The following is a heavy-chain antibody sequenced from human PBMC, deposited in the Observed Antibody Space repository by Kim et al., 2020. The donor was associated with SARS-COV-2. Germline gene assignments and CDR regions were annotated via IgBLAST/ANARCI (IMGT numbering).Heavy chain of an antibody. D-gene: IGHD3-16*02. CDR3: AREAYDYVWGSYRPWAPLDYYYGMDV. V-gene: IGHV3-21*01. Sequence: GGSLRLSCAASGFTFSSYSMNWVRQAPGKGLEWVSSISSSSSYIYYADSVKGRFTISRDNAKNSLYLQMNSLRAEDTAVYYCAREAYDYVWGSYRPWAPLDYYYGMDVWGQGTTVTVSS. CDR2: ISSSSSYI. J-gene: IGHJ6*02. CDR1: GFTFSSYS.